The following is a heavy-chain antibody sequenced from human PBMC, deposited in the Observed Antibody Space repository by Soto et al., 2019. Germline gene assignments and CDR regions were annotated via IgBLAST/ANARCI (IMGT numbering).Heavy chain of an antibody. J-gene: IGHJ6*02. CDR2: INGGNGNT. Sequence: GASVKVSCKASGGTFSSYAISWVRQAPGQGLEWMGWINGGNGNTKYSQKFQDRVTITRDTSASIAYMELSSLRSEDTAVYYCARGKGMEENYYYYGMDVWGQGTTVTVSS. D-gene: IGHD1-1*01. CDR3: ARGKGMEENYYYYGMDV. V-gene: IGHV1-3*01. CDR1: GGTFSSYA.